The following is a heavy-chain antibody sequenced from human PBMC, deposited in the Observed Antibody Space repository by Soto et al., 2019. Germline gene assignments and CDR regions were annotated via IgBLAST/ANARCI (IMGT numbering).Heavy chain of an antibody. V-gene: IGHV3-11*01. J-gene: IGHJ6*02. Sequence: AGSLRLSCAASGFTVSDSYMSWIRQAPGKGLEWISYITFSGNTVYYADALKGRFTISRDNAKNSLYLQMNRLRAEDTAVYYCARVSWREKYGMDVWGQGTTVTVSS. CDR1: GFTVSDSY. CDR3: ARVSWREKYGMDV. CDR2: ITFSGNTV.